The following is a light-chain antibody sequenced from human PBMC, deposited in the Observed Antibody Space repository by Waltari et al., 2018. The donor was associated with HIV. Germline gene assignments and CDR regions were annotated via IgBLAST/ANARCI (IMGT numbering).Light chain of an antibody. CDR3: SAWDSSLNVWI. Sequence: QAGLIQTSSVSKGLGQTATLTCTGNDYNVGNEGAVWLQQFQGHPPKLLFYRSDNRPSGTSDRFSASRSKNIASLNISGLQPEDEAVYYCSAWDSSLNVWIFGEGTRLTVL. CDR1: DYNVGNEG. V-gene: IGLV10-54*01. J-gene: IGLJ3*02. CDR2: RSD.